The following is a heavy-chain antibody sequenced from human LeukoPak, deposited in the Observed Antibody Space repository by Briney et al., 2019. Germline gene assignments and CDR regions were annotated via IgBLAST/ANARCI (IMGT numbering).Heavy chain of an antibody. CDR3: ARVLRYFEAVDY. J-gene: IGHJ4*02. CDR2: VSGSGDST. V-gene: IGHV3-23*01. D-gene: IGHD3-9*01. Sequence: GGSLRLSCAASGFTFSSYAMSWVRQGPVKGLEWVSTVSGSGDSTYYADSVRGRFTISRDISKNTLYLQMNSLRAEDTAIYYCARVLRYFEAVDYWGQGVLVTVSS. CDR1: GFTFSSYA.